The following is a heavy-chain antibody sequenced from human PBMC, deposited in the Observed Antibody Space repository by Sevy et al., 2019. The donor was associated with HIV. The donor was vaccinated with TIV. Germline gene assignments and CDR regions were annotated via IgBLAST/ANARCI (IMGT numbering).Heavy chain of an antibody. CDR1: GGSISSGDYY. V-gene: IGHV4-30-4*01. D-gene: IGHD5-12*01. Sequence: SETLSLTCTVSGGSISSGDYYWSWIRQPPGKGLEWIWYIYYSGSTYYNPSLKSRVTISVDTSKNQFSLKLSSVTAADTAVYYCARFRGTSLNWFDPWGQGTLVTVSS. CDR3: ARFRGTSLNWFDP. CDR2: IYYSGST. J-gene: IGHJ5*02.